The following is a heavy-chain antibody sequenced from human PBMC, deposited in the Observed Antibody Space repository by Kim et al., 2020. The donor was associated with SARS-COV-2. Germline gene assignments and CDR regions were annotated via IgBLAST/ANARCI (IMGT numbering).Heavy chain of an antibody. Sequence: ASVKVSCKASGYTFTGYYMHWVRQAPGQGLEWMGWINPNSGGTNYAQKFQGRVTMTRDTSISTAYMELSRLRSDDTAVYYCAIYSSSWYGWGVYWGQGTLVTVSS. D-gene: IGHD6-13*01. J-gene: IGHJ4*02. CDR1: GYTFTGYY. CDR3: AIYSSSWYGWGVY. V-gene: IGHV1-2*02. CDR2: INPNSGGT.